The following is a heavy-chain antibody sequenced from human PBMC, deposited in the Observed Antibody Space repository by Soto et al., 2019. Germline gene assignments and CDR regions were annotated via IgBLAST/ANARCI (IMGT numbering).Heavy chain of an antibody. V-gene: IGHV4-39*01. D-gene: IGHD3-22*01. Sequence: SETLSLTCTVSGGSISSSSYYWGWIRQPPGKGLEWIGSIYYSGSTYYNPSLKSRVTISVDTSKNQFSLKLSSVTAADTAVYYCASSGDVSYNDPMGGMDDWGQGTMVTVSS. CDR2: IYYSGST. CDR3: ASSGDVSYNDPMGGMDD. J-gene: IGHJ6*02. CDR1: GGSISSSSYY.